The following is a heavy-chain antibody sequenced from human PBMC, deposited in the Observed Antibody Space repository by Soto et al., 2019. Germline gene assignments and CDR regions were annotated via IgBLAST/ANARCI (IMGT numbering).Heavy chain of an antibody. CDR2: IIPIFATA. J-gene: IGHJ3*02. V-gene: IGHV1-69*01. CDR3: ARDQGATILNAFDI. CDR1: GGTFSSYA. Sequence: SGAEVKKPGSSVKVSCKASGGTFSSYAISWVRQAPGQGLEWMGGIIPIFATANYAQKFQGRVTITADESTSTAYMELNRLRSEDTAVYYCARDQGATILNAFDIWGQGTMVTVSS. D-gene: IGHD1-26*01.